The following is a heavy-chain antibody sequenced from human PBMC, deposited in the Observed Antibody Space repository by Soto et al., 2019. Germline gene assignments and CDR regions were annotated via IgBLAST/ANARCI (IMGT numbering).Heavy chain of an antibody. CDR1: GGTFSSYA. Sequence: QVQLVQSGAEVKKPGSSVKVSCKASGGTFSSYAISWVRQAPGQGLEWMGGIIPISGTANYAQKFQGRVTITADESTSTAYMELSSLRSEDTAVYYCARSQGSSTSLEIYYYYYYSMDVWRQGTTVTVSS. CDR3: ARSQGSSTSLEIYYYYYYSMDV. J-gene: IGHJ6*02. D-gene: IGHD2-2*01. V-gene: IGHV1-69*01. CDR2: IIPISGTA.